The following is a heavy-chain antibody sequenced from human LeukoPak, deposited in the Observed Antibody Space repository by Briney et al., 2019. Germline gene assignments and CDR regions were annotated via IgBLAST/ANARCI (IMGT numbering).Heavy chain of an antibody. CDR1: GYIFTSYW. D-gene: IGHD6-13*01. V-gene: IGHV5-51*01. CDR3: ARGSSIAAAGELNWFDP. J-gene: IGHJ5*02. Sequence: GESLQISCKGSGYIFTSYWIGWVRQLPGKGLEWMGIIYPGDSDTRYSPSFQGQVTISADKSISTAYLQWSSLKASDTAMYYCARGSSIAAAGELNWFDPWGQGTLVTVSS. CDR2: IYPGDSDT.